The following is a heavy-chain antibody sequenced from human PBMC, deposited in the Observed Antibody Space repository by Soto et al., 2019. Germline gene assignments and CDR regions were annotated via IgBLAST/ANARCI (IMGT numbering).Heavy chain of an antibody. V-gene: IGHV1-69*13. J-gene: IGHJ3*02. Sequence: ASVKVSCKASGGTFTSYGISWVRRAPGQGLEWMGGIIPIFGTGSYAQKFQGRVTITADESTSTVYMDLSSLRSEDTAVYYCARGRNYYDSSSYYDAADMWGQGTMVTVSS. CDR2: IIPIFGTG. CDR1: GGTFTSYG. CDR3: ARGRNYYDSSSYYDAADM. D-gene: IGHD3-22*01.